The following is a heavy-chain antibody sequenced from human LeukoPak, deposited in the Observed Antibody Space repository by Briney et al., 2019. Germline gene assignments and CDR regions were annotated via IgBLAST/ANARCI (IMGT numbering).Heavy chain of an antibody. D-gene: IGHD1-26*01. CDR2: IYYSGST. Sequence: KPSETLSLTCTVSGGSISSYYWSWIRQPPGKGLEWIGYIYYSGSTNYNPSLKSRVTISVDTSKNQFSLKLSSVTAADTAVYYCARGAFSRGATDFDYWGQGTLVTVSS. CDR3: ARGAFSRGATDFDY. CDR1: GGSISSYY. J-gene: IGHJ4*02. V-gene: IGHV4-59*08.